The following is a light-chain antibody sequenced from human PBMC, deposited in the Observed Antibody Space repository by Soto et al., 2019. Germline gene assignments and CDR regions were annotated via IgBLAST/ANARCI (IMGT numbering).Light chain of an antibody. CDR3: QQSYSTTWT. V-gene: IGKV3D-20*02. J-gene: IGKJ1*01. CDR2: GAS. Sequence: EIVLTQSAATLSLSPGETATLSCRASQSVGSYYLAWYQQKPGQAPRLLIYGASSRATGIPDRLSGSGSETDLTLTISSLQPEDFATYSCQQSYSTTWTCGQGTKVDI. CDR1: QSVGSYY.